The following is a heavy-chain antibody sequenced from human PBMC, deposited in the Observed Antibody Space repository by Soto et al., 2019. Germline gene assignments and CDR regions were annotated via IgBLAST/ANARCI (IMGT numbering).Heavy chain of an antibody. J-gene: IGHJ3*01. CDR1: GFSLTTSGVG. V-gene: IGHV2-5*01. Sequence: SGPTLVNPTQTLTLTCTFSGFSLTTSGVGVCWIHQPPVKALEWLALIYWNDDERYSPSLRSRVTITKDTSKNQVVLTMTNMDAVDTATYYCAPSRRSCGDAFYXWGQGTMFTVS. CDR3: APSRRSCGDAFYX. CDR2: IYWNDDE.